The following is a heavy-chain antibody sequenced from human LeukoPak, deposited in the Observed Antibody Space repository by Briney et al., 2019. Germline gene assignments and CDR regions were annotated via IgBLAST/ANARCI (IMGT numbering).Heavy chain of an antibody. CDR2: IYYSGST. V-gene: IGHV4-39*01. CDR1: GGSISSSSYY. D-gene: IGHD3-9*01. Sequence: SETLSLTCTVSGGSISSSSYYWGWIRQPPGKGLEWIGSIYYSGSTYYNPSLKSRVTISVDTSKNQFSLKLSSVTAADTAVYYCARVGPVLRYFDWLLSYYYYMDVWGKGTTVTISS. J-gene: IGHJ6*03. CDR3: ARVGPVLRYFDWLLSYYYYMDV.